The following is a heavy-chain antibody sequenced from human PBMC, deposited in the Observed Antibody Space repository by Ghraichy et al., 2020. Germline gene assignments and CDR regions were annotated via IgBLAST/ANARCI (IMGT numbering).Heavy chain of an antibody. D-gene: IGHD2-8*01. CDR1: GFTFSDAW. CDR3: TRMEGPNDFDY. Sequence: GGSLRLSCEVSGFTFSDAWLSWVRQAPGKGREWVGRVKSKAYGETTDYAAPVKGRFTISRDDSKSTLYLQMNSLKFEDTAVYCCTRMEGPNDFDYWGQGTLVTVSS. CDR2: VKSKAYGETT. J-gene: IGHJ4*02. V-gene: IGHV3-15*01.